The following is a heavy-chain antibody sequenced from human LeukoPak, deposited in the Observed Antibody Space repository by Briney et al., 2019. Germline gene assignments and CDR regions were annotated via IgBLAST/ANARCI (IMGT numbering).Heavy chain of an antibody. Sequence: PGGSLRLSCAASGFTFSSYAMSWVRPAPGKGLEWVSAISGSGGSTYYADSVKGRFTISRDNSKNTLYLQMNSLRAEDTAVYYCAKASPLIMPPVIAAAGTRSDYWGQGTLVTVSS. D-gene: IGHD6-13*01. CDR1: GFTFSSYA. J-gene: IGHJ4*02. CDR2: ISGSGGST. CDR3: AKASPLIMPPVIAAAGTRSDY. V-gene: IGHV3-23*01.